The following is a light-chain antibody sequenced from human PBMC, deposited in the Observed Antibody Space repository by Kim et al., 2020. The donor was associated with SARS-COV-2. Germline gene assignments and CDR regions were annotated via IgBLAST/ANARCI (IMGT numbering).Light chain of an antibody. CDR3: AAWDASLNGWV. CDR1: SSNIGGNT. V-gene: IGLV1-44*01. Sequence: QSVLTQPPSASGTPGQRVTISCSGSSSNIGGNTVNWYQQLPGTAPQLLLYTDDQRPPGVPYRFSGSKSGTYASLAISGLQSEDDADYYCAAWDASLNGWVFGGGTQLTVL. J-gene: IGLJ3*02. CDR2: TDD.